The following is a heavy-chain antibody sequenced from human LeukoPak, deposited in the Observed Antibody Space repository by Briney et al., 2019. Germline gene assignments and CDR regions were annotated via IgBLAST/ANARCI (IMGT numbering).Heavy chain of an antibody. D-gene: IGHD3-10*01. CDR1: GGSISSYY. CDR3: ARDRPMVRGVIPPYYYYYMDV. V-gene: IGHV4-59*12. J-gene: IGHJ6*03. CDR2: IYYSGST. Sequence: SETLSLTCTLSGGSISSYYWTWIRQPPGKGLEWIGYIYYSGSTNYNPSLKSRVTISVDTSKNQFSLKLSSVTAADTAVYYCARDRPMVRGVIPPYYYYYMDVWGKGTTVTISS.